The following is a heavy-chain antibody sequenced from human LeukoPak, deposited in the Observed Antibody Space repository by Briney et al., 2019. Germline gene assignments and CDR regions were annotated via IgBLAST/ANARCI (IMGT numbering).Heavy chain of an antibody. CDR3: ARDSSGWYRGDFDS. D-gene: IGHD6-19*01. V-gene: IGHV3-7*01. J-gene: IGHJ4*02. Sequence: GGSLRLSCAASGFTFSSYWMIWVRQAPGKGLGWVANIRQDGSEKYYVDSVKGRFTISRDNAKNSLYLQMNSLRAEDTAVYYCARDSSGWYRGDFDSWGQGTLVTVSS. CDR1: GFTFSSYW. CDR2: IRQDGSEK.